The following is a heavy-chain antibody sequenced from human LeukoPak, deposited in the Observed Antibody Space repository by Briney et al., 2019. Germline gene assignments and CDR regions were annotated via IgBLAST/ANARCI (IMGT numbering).Heavy chain of an antibody. V-gene: IGHV3-7*01. CDR2: IKQDGSEK. CDR3: ARVGDSSGYYFDY. Sequence: GGSLRLSCAASGFTFSSYWMSWVRQAPGKGLEWVVNIKQDGSEKYYVDSVKGRFTISRDNAKNSLYPQMNSLRAEDTAVYYCARVGDSSGYYFDYWGQGTLVTVSS. J-gene: IGHJ4*02. D-gene: IGHD3-22*01. CDR1: GFTFSSYW.